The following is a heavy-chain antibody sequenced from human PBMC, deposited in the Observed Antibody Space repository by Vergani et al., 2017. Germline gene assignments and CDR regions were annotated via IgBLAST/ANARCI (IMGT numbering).Heavy chain of an antibody. V-gene: IGHV4-4*07. Sequence: QVHLQESGPGVVKPSDTLSLTCTVSGGSMSDFYWTWIRQPAGRGLGLLGRIYPNGNGNYNESLRSRLTMSIDTSRSQFSLSLGSVTAADTAVYYCARGNCGVDCPKYNWLAPWCREILVTVSS. CDR1: GGSMSDFY. CDR2: IYPNGNG. J-gene: IGHJ5*02. D-gene: IGHD2-21*02. CDR3: ARGNCGVDCPKYNWLAP.